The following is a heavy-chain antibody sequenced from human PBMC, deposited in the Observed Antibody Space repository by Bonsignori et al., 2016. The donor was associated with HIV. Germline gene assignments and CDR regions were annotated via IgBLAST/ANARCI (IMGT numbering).Heavy chain of an antibody. D-gene: IGHD3-22*01. J-gene: IGHJ4*02. V-gene: IGHV4-34*01. CDR2: INHSGST. Sequence: SETLSLTCAVYGGSFSGYYWNWIRQPPGKGLEWIGEINHSGSTNYNPSLKSRVTISVDTSKNQFSLKLSSVTAADTAVYYCARRDDDSSVGYWGRGTLVTVSS. CDR1: GGSFSGYY. CDR3: ARRDDDSSVGY.